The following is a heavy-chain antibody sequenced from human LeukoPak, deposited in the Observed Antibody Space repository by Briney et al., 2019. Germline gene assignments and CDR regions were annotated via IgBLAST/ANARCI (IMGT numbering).Heavy chain of an antibody. CDR3: ARDPVVGATNIGLLPPFDI. CDR1: GYTFTSYD. J-gene: IGHJ3*02. CDR2: MNPNSGNT. Sequence: GASVKVSCKASGYTFTSYDINWVRQATGQGLEWMGWMNPNSGNTGYAQKFQGRVTMTRNTSISTAYMELSRLRSDDTAVYYCARDPVVGATNIGLLPPFDIWGQGTMVTVSS. D-gene: IGHD1-26*01. V-gene: IGHV1-8*01.